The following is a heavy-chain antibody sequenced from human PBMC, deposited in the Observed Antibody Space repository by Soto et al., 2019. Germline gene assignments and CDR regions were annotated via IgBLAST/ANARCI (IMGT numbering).Heavy chain of an antibody. V-gene: IGHV3-23*01. J-gene: IGHJ6*02. CDR1: GFTFSSYA. CDR3: AKESTIFGVVPSGMDV. D-gene: IGHD3-3*01. Sequence: LRLSCAASGFTFSSYAMSWVRQAPGKGLEWVSAISGSGGSTYYADSVKGRFTISRDNSKNTLYLQMNSLRAEDTAVYYCAKESTIFGVVPSGMDVWGQGTTVTVSS. CDR2: ISGSGGST.